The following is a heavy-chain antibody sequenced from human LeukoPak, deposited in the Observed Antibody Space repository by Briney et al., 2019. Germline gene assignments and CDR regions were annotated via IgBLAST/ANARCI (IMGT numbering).Heavy chain of an antibody. CDR1: GGSFSGYY. D-gene: IGHD3-10*01. CDR3: ARETLYGSGSTHLDP. Sequence: SETLSLTCAVYGGSFSGYYWSWIRQPPGKGLEWIGEINHSGSTNYNPSLKSRVTISVDTSKNQFSLKLSSVTAADTAVYYCARETLYGSGSTHLDPWGQGTLVTVSS. J-gene: IGHJ5*02. CDR2: INHSGST. V-gene: IGHV4-34*01.